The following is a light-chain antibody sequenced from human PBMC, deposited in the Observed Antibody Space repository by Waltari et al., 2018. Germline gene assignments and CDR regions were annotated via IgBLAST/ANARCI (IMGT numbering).Light chain of an antibody. CDR3: QQYNNWPQT. Sequence: EIEMTQSPATLSVSPGERATLSCRASQSVGDKLAWYQQKPGQAPRLLIYTTSIRATGIRARFSGSGSGTEFTLTISSLQSEDFAVYHCQQYNNWPQTFGQGTKVEIK. CDR2: TTS. J-gene: IGKJ1*01. CDR1: QSVGDK. V-gene: IGKV3-15*01.